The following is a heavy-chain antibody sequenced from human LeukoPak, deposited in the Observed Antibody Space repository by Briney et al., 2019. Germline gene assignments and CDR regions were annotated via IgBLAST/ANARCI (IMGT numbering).Heavy chain of an antibody. CDR1: GFGFSSYD. V-gene: IGHV3-13*01. CDR3: AKAPGSNYYYYGMDV. D-gene: IGHD1-26*01. J-gene: IGHJ6*02. CDR2: VGTSGDT. Sequence: GGSLRLSCAASGFGFSSYDMHWVRQVTGKGLEWVSAVGTSGDTYYADSVKGRFTISRDNSKNTLYLQMNSLRAEDTAVYYCAKAPGSNYYYYGMDVWGQGTTVTVSS.